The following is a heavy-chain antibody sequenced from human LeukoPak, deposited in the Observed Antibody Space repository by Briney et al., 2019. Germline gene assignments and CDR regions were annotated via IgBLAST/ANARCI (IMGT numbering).Heavy chain of an antibody. V-gene: IGHV3-48*04. Sequence: GGSLRLSCAASRFSLSTYNMNWVRQAPGKGLEWVSYISLSSSSIYYADSVKGRFTISRDNAKNSLYLQMNSLRSEDTAVYYCASGTHYYGSGSYTLDYWGQGTLVTVSS. CDR1: RFSLSTYN. J-gene: IGHJ4*02. CDR3: ASGTHYYGSGSYTLDY. CDR2: ISLSSSSI. D-gene: IGHD3-10*01.